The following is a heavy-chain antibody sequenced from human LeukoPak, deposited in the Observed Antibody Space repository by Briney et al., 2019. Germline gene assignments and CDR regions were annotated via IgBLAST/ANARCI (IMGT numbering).Heavy chain of an antibody. D-gene: IGHD6-6*01. CDR2: IIPIFGIA. V-gene: IGHV1-69*04. Sequence: SVKVSCKASGYTFTSYGISRVRQAPGQGLEWMGRIIPIFGIANYAQKFQGRVTITADKSTSTAYMELSSLRSEDTAVYYCARAPEYSTAPGYYYGMDVWGQGTTVTVSS. J-gene: IGHJ6*02. CDR1: GYTFTSYG. CDR3: ARAPEYSTAPGYYYGMDV.